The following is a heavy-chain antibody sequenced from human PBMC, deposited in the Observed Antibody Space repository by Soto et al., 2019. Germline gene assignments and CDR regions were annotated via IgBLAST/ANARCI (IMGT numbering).Heavy chain of an antibody. Sequence: EVQLVESGGGLVQPGGSLRLSCAASGFTFSSYWMSWVRQAPGKGLEWVANIKQDGSEKYYVDSVKGRFTISRDNAKNSLYLQMNSLRAEDTAVYYSSRGGPSGSMCERAPPPWHYYDSSVFDYWGQGTLVTVSS. D-gene: IGHD3-22*01. J-gene: IGHJ4*02. CDR1: GFTFSSYW. CDR3: SRGGPSGSMCERAPPPWHYYDSSVFDY. CDR2: IKQDGSEK. V-gene: IGHV3-7*05.